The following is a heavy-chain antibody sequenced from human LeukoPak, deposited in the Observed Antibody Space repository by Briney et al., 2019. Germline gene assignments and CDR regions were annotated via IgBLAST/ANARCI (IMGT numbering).Heavy chain of an antibody. D-gene: IGHD2/OR15-2a*01. J-gene: IGHJ6*02. Sequence: GGSLRLSCAASGFTFSSYAMSWVRQAPGKGLEWVSAISGSGGSTYYADSVKGRFTISRDNSKDTLYLQMNSLRAEDTAAYYCAKDLLSAGYYYYYGMDVWGQGTTVTVSS. CDR3: AKDLLSAGYYYYYGMDV. V-gene: IGHV3-23*01. CDR2: ISGSGGST. CDR1: GFTFSSYA.